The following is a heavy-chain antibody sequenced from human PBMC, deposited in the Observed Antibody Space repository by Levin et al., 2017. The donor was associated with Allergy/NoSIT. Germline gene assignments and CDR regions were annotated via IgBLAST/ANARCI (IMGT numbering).Heavy chain of an antibody. CDR3: VRRGDYDNYFEY. V-gene: IGHV3-30-3*01. CDR2: MSTDGTNV. D-gene: IGHD4-17*01. Sequence: GGSLRLSCAASGFILSSYAMHWVRQAPGKGLQWVVIMSTDGTNVYYADSVKGRFTISRDSSKNTLYLQMNSLRGDDTAMYYCVRRGDYDNYFEYWGRGTLVTVSS. CDR1: GFILSSYA. J-gene: IGHJ4*02.